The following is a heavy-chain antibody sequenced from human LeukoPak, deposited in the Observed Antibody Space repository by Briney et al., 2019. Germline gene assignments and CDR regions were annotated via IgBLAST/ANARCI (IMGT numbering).Heavy chain of an antibody. V-gene: IGHV4-59*01. D-gene: IGHD2-21*01. CDR2: IYYSGST. CDR1: GDPINSYY. Sequence: SETLSLTCTVSGDPINSYYWSRIRQPPGKGLEWIGHIYYSGSTNYNPSLKSRVTISIDTSKNQFSLKLSSVTAADTAVYYCARTAYARFFDLWGRGTLVTVSS. J-gene: IGHJ2*01. CDR3: ARTAYARFFDL.